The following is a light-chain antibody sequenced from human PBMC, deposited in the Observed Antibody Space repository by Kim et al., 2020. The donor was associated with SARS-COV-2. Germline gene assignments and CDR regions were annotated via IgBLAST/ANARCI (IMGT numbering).Light chain of an antibody. CDR1: SSNIGRNY. Sequence: QRVTVTCFGGSSNIGRNYVYWYPQFPGTAPKLLIYRNHQRPSGVPDRFSGSKSGTSASLAISGLRSADEAEYYCAAWNDTLSGSCVFGGGTQLTVL. CDR3: AAWNDTLSGSCV. V-gene: IGLV1-47*01. CDR2: RNH. J-gene: IGLJ3*02.